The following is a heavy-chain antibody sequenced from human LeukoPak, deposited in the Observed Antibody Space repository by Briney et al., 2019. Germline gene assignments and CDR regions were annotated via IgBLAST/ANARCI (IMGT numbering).Heavy chain of an antibody. Sequence: GGSXRLSCAASGFTFSNYAMSWVRQAPEKGLEGVSAISGSGGSTYYADSVKGRFTIYRDNSKNMLFVKMNRLRAEDTAVYYCAKGPICGGGSCSSRSFDYWGQGPLLPVSS. CDR3: AKGPICGGGSCSSRSFDY. CDR1: GFTFSNYA. J-gene: IGHJ4*02. CDR2: ISGSGGST. V-gene: IGHV3-23*01. D-gene: IGHD2-15*01.